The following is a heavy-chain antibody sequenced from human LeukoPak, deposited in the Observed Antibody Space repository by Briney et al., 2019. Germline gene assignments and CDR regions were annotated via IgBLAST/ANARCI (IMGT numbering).Heavy chain of an antibody. Sequence: ASVKVSCKASGYTLTSYGISWVRQAPGQGLEWMGWISAYNGNTNYAQKLQGRVTMITDTSASTAYMELSSLRSEDMAVYYCARVGQKTRDSSGWYSLSYWGQGNLVTVSS. V-gene: IGHV1-18*03. J-gene: IGHJ4*02. CDR1: GYTLTSYG. CDR2: ISAYNGNT. CDR3: ARVGQKTRDSSGWYSLSY. D-gene: IGHD6-19*01.